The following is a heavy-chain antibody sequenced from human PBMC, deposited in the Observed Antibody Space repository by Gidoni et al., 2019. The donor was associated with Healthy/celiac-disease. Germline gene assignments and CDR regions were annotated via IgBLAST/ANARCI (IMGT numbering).Heavy chain of an antibody. D-gene: IGHD2-15*01. CDR1: GFTFSSYG. J-gene: IGHJ4*02. Sequence: QVQLVESGGGVVQPGRSLRLSCAASGFTFSSYGMHWVRQAPGKGLEWVAVISYDGSNKYYADSVKGRFTISRDNSKNTLYLQMNSLRAEDTAVYYCAKAAGGSCFDYWGQGTLVTVSS. V-gene: IGHV3-30*18. CDR3: AKAAGGSCFDY. CDR2: ISYDGSNK.